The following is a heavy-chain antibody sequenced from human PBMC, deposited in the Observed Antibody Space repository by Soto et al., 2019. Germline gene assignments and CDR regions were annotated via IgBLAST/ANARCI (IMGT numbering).Heavy chain of an antibody. V-gene: IGHV3-48*03. CDR2: ISTSGSSI. Sequence: GGSLRLSCAASGFTFNNYEMNWVRQAPGKGLEWVSYISTSGSSIYYADSVKGRFTISRDNAKNSLYLQMNRLRAEDTAVYYCVRLRGLSGCRYGYLDYWGQGALVTVSS. D-gene: IGHD5-18*01. J-gene: IGHJ4*02. CDR3: VRLRGLSGCRYGYLDY. CDR1: GFTFNNYE.